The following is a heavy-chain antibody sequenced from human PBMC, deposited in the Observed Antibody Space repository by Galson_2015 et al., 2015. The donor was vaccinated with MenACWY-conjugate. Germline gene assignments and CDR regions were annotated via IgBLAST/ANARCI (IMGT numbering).Heavy chain of an antibody. Sequence: SVKVSCKASGGTFSSYAISWVRQAPGQGLEWMGGIIPIFGTANYAQKFQGRVTITADESTSTAYMELSSLRSEDTAVYYCAGGGYSYGYTYYYFGMDVWGQGTTVTVSS. V-gene: IGHV1-69*13. CDR3: AGGGYSYGYTYYYFGMDV. J-gene: IGHJ6*02. D-gene: IGHD5-18*01. CDR1: GGTFSSYA. CDR2: IIPIFGTA.